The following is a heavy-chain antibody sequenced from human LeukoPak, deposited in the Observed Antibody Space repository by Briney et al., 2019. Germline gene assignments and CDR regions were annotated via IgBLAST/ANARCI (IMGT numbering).Heavy chain of an antibody. J-gene: IGHJ6*03. Sequence: GGSLRLSCAASGFTFSSYSMNWVRQAPGKGLGWVSSISSSSSYIYYADSVKGRFTISRDNAKNSLYLQMNSLRAEDTAVYYCARDKETTGGRIDVWGKGTTVTVSS. CDR3: ARDKETTGGRIDV. CDR1: GFTFSSYS. D-gene: IGHD4-17*01. CDR2: ISSSSSYI. V-gene: IGHV3-21*01.